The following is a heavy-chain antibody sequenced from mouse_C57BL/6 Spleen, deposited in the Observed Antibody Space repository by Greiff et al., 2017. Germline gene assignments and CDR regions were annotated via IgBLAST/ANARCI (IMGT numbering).Heavy chain of an antibody. D-gene: IGHD2-1*01. V-gene: IGHV5-4*01. CDR3: ARDFYYGNYWFAY. CDR2: ISDGGSYT. J-gene: IGHJ3*01. Sequence: EVMLVESGGGLVKPGGSLKLSCAASGFTFSSYAMSWVRQTPEKRLEWVATISDGGSYTYYPDNVKGRFTISRDNAKNNLYLQMSQLKSEDTALYYCARDFYYGNYWFAYWGQGTLVTVSA. CDR1: GFTFSSYA.